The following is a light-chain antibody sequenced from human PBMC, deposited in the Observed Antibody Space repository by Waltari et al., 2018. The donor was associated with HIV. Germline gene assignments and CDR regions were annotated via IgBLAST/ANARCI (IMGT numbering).Light chain of an antibody. CDR2: GAS. Sequence: EIVMLQSPATLSVSPGERATLSCRASQSVSSKLAWYQQKPGQAPRLLIYGASTRSTGIPGRFSGSESGTEFILTISSLQSEDFAVYYCQQYNKWPPVTFGGGTKVEIK. V-gene: IGKV3D-15*01. J-gene: IGKJ4*01. CDR3: QQYNKWPPVT. CDR1: QSVSSK.